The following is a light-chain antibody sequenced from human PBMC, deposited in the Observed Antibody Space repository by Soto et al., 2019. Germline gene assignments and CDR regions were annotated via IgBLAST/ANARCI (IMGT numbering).Light chain of an antibody. J-gene: IGKJ5*01. CDR3: QQYNNWPTWT. V-gene: IGKV3-15*01. CDR1: QSVSSN. Sequence: EIVMTQSPATLSVSPGERATLSCRASQSVSSNLAWYQQKPGQAPRLLXYGASTRANGIPARFSGSGSGTELTLTISSLQSEDFAVYYCQQYNNWPTWTFGQGTRLEIK. CDR2: GAS.